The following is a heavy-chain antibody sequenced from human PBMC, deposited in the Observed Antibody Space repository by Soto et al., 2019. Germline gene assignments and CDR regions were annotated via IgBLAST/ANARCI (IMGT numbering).Heavy chain of an antibody. V-gene: IGHV1-3*01. Sequence: ASVKVSCKASGYTFTSYAMHWVRQAPGQRLEWMGWINAGNGNTKYSQKFQGRVPITRDTSARPAYMELSSLRSEDTAVYYCAGILADVGDYFDYWGQGTLVTVSS. CDR1: GYTFTSYA. D-gene: IGHD3-16*01. CDR2: INAGNGNT. J-gene: IGHJ4*02. CDR3: AGILADVGDYFDY.